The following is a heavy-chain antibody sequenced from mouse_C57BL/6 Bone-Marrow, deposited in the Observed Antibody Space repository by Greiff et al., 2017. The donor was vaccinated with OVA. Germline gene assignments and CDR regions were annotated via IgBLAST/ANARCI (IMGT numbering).Heavy chain of an antibody. CDR2: ISNLAYSI. Sequence: EVKLVESGGGLVQPGGSLKLSCAASGFTFSDYGMAWVRQAPRKGPEWVAFISNLAYSIYYADTVTGRFTISRENAKNTLYLEMSSLRSEDTAMYYCARLNWGGFAYWGKGTLVTVSA. CDR3: ARLNWGGFAY. CDR1: GFTFSDYG. V-gene: IGHV5-15*01. J-gene: IGHJ3*01. D-gene: IGHD4-1*01.